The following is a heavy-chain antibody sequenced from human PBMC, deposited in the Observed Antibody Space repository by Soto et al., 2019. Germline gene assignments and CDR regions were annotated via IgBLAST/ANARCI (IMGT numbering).Heavy chain of an antibody. V-gene: IGHV3-73*01. CDR1: GITFSGSA. CDR3: TRDFWSGLSYYYYYMDV. CDR2: IRSKANSYAT. J-gene: IGHJ6*03. Sequence: PGGSRRLSCTASGITFSGSAMDGVRQXXGKGREGVGRIRSKANSYATAYAASVNGRFTISREDSKNTAYLQMNSVKTEGTAVYFCTRDFWSGLSYYYYYMDVWGKGTTVTV. D-gene: IGHD3-3*01.